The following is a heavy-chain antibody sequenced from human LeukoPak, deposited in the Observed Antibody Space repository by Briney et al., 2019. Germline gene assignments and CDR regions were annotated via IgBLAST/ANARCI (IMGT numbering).Heavy chain of an antibody. Sequence: GRSLRLSYAASGFTFDDYAMHWVRQAPGKGLEWVSGISWNSGSIGYADSVKGRFTISRDNAKNSLYLQMNSLRAEDTALYYCAKDHGYSYGPFDYWGQGTLVTVSS. V-gene: IGHV3-9*01. CDR2: ISWNSGSI. J-gene: IGHJ4*02. CDR3: AKDHGYSYGPFDY. CDR1: GFTFDDYA. D-gene: IGHD5-18*01.